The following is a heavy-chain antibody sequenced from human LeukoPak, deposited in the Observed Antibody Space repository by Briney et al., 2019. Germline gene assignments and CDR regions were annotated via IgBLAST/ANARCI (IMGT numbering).Heavy chain of an antibody. CDR1: GYTFTRYY. CDR3: ARLPYRDGVAQDC. V-gene: IGHV1-46*01. Sequence: ASVKVSCKTSGYTFTRYYMQWVRQAPGHGLEWMGIINPISGATDYAQKSQGRVTMTRDTSTSTVYMELSSLRSEDTAMYYCARLPYRDGVAQDCWGQGTLVTVSP. D-gene: IGHD3-16*02. J-gene: IGHJ4*02. CDR2: INPISGAT.